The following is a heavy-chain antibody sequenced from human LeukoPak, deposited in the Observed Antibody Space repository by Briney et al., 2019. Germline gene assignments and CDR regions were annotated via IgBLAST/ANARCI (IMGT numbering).Heavy chain of an antibody. Sequence: SVKVSCKASGGTFSSYAISWVRQAPGQGLEWMGGIIPIFGTANYAQKFQGRVTITADKSTSTAYMELSSLRSEDTAVYYCAREDKDDYVWGSYRYIDYWGQGTLVTVSS. D-gene: IGHD3-16*02. V-gene: IGHV1-69*06. CDR3: AREDKDDYVWGSYRYIDY. J-gene: IGHJ4*02. CDR2: IIPIFGTA. CDR1: GGTFSSYA.